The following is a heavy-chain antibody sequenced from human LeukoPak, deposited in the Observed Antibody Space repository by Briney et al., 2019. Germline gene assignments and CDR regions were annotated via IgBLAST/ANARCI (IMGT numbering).Heavy chain of an antibody. J-gene: IGHJ4*02. Sequence: GASLKISCRGSGYSFSSYWIGWVRQMPGKGLEWMGIIYPGDSETRHSPSFQGQVTISADKSISTAYLQWSSLKASDTAIYYCATGTSFEYWGQGTQVTVSS. V-gene: IGHV5-51*01. CDR3: ATGTSFEY. CDR2: IYPGDSET. CDR1: GYSFSSYW. D-gene: IGHD1-26*01.